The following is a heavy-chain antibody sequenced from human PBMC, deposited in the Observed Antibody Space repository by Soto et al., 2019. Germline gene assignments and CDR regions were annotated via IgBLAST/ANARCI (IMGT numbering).Heavy chain of an antibody. V-gene: IGHV1-18*01. CDR3: ARDRDWNLDY. CDR2: ISTDKGNT. Sequence: QAQLVQSGTEVKKPGASVKVSCMASGYSFTTYGMTWVRQAPGQGLEWMGWISTDKGNTKYAQNFQSRATLTTDTSTSTAYMELRSLRSDDTAVYYCARDRDWNLDYWGQGTLVTVSS. D-gene: IGHD2-21*02. J-gene: IGHJ4*02. CDR1: GYSFTTYG.